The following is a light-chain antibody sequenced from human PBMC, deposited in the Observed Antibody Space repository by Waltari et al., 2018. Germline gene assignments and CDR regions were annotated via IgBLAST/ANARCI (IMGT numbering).Light chain of an antibody. J-gene: IGKJ2*01. V-gene: IGKV4-1*01. Sequence: DIVMTQSPDSLTVALGERATIYFKSSQSLFNSPNNNNYLAWYQQKPGQPPKLLTYWASTRESGVPDRFSGGGSGTDFTLTITNVQAEDVALYYCQHYYTPPYTFGQGTRLEIK. CDR3: QHYYTPPYT. CDR2: WAS. CDR1: QSLFNSPNNNNY.